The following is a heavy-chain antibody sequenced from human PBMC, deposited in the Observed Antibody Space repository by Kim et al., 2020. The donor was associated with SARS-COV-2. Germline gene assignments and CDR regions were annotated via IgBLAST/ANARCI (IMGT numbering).Heavy chain of an antibody. V-gene: IGHV3-33*01. J-gene: IGHJ4*02. CDR3: ARDRGTYDYVWGSYRYSHIDY. D-gene: IGHD3-16*02. CDR2: IWYDGSNK. CDR1: GFTFSSYG. Sequence: GGSLRLSCAASGFTFSSYGMHWVRQAPGKGLEWVAVIWYDGSNKYYADSVKGRFTISRDNSKNTLYLQMNSLRAEDTAVYYCARDRGTYDYVWGSYRYSHIDYWGQGTLVTVSS.